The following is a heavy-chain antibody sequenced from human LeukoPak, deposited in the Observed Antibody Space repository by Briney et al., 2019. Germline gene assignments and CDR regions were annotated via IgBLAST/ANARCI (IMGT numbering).Heavy chain of an antibody. D-gene: IGHD2-8*01. J-gene: IGHJ4*02. CDR2: ISSSSSYI. V-gene: IGHV3-21*01. CDR1: GFTFSSYS. Sequence: PGGSLRLSCAASGFTFSSYSMNWVRQAPGKGLEWVSSISSSSSYIYSADSVKGRFTISRDNAKNSLYLQMNSMRAEDTAVYYCARGGQYGEFDYWGQGSLVTVSS. CDR3: ARGGQYGEFDY.